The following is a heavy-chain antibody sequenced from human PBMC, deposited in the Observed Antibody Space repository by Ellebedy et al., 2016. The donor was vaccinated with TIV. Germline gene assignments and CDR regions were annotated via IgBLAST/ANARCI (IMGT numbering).Heavy chain of an antibody. CDR3: ARGSGSYFVH. J-gene: IGHJ4*02. V-gene: IGHV3-7*04. Sequence: GESLKISCAASGFTFSGSSMNWVRQAPGKGLEWVANIKQDGSEEYFVDSVKGRFTISRDNAKNSLYLQMTSLRAEDTAVYYCARGSGSYFVHWGQGTLVTVSS. CDR2: IKQDGSEE. D-gene: IGHD1-26*01. CDR1: GFTFSGSS.